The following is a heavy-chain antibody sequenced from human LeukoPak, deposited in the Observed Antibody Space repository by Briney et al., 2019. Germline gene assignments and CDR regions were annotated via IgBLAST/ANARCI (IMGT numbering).Heavy chain of an antibody. CDR3: AIDRGYCSSTSCYSEGAY. CDR2: ISAYNGNT. J-gene: IGHJ4*02. D-gene: IGHD2-2*02. CDR1: GYTFTSYG. V-gene: IGHV1-18*01. Sequence: GASVKVSCKASGYTFTSYGISRVRQAPGQGLEWMGWISAYNGNTNYIQKLQGRVTMTTDTSTSTAYMELRSLRSDDTAVYYCAIDRGYCSSTSCYSEGAYWGQGTLVTVSS.